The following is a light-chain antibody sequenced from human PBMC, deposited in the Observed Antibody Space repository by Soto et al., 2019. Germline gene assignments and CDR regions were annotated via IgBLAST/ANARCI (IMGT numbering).Light chain of an antibody. J-gene: IGLJ1*01. CDR1: SSNIGSNT. CDR3: AAWDDSLNGHV. CDR2: GNN. Sequence: QSVLTHPPSASGTPGQRVTISCSGSSSNIGSNTVNWYQQLPGTAPKLLIYGNNQRPSGVPDRFSGSKSGTSASLAISGLQSEDEADYYCAAWDDSLNGHVFGTGTKVTVL. V-gene: IGLV1-44*01.